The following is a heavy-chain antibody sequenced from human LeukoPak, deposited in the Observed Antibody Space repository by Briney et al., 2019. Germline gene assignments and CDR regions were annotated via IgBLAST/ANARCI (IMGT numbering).Heavy chain of an antibody. CDR3: ARGGGYCGGDCHFDY. Sequence: RPSETLSLTCTVSGGSISSGSYYWSWIRQPAGKGLEWIGRIYTSGSTNYNPSLKSRVTISVGTSKNQFSLKLSSVTAADTAVYYCARGGGYCGGDCHFDYWGQGTLVTVSS. D-gene: IGHD2-21*01. V-gene: IGHV4-61*02. CDR2: IYTSGST. J-gene: IGHJ4*02. CDR1: GGSISSGSYY.